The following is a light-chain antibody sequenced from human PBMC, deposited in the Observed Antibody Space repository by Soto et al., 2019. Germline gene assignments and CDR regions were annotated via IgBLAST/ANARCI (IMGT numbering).Light chain of an antibody. CDR3: QKYDRAPLS. CDR2: AAS. V-gene: IGKV1-27*01. CDR1: QAIANY. Sequence: IQMTQSPSSLSASVGDSVTITCWASQAIANYLAWYQQKPGKAPKLLLYAASTLHSGVPSRFSGSGSGTDFTLTIRSLQPEDAATYYCQKYDRAPLSFGPGTTVDIK. J-gene: IGKJ3*01.